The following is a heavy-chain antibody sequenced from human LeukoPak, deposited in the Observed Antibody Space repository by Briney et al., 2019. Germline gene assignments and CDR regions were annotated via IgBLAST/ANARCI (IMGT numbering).Heavy chain of an antibody. Sequence: ASVKVSRKASGGTFSSYAISWVRQAPGQGLEWMGGIIPIFGTANYAQKFQGRVTITTDESTSTAYMELSSLRSEDTAVYYCASKVRGDGYNFNYFDYWGQGTLVTVSS. CDR2: IIPIFGTA. J-gene: IGHJ4*02. V-gene: IGHV1-69*05. CDR3: ASKVRGDGYNFNYFDY. D-gene: IGHD5-24*01. CDR1: GGTFSSYA.